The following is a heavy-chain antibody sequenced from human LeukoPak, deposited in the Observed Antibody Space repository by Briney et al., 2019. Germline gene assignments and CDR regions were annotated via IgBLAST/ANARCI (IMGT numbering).Heavy chain of an antibody. CDR2: ISSSSSYI. V-gene: IGHV3-21*01. J-gene: IGHJ6*02. CDR3: ARGWSTYYYGMDV. Sequence: PGGSLRLSCAVSGFTFSSYSMNWVRQAPGKGLEWVSSISSSSSYIYYADSVKGRFTISRDNAKNSLYLQMNSLRAEDTAVYYCARGWSTYYYGMDVWGQGTTVTVSS. D-gene: IGHD3-3*01. CDR1: GFTFSSYS.